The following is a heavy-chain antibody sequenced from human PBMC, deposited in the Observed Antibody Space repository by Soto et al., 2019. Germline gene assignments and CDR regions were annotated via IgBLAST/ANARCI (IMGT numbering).Heavy chain of an antibody. J-gene: IGHJ5*02. CDR2: IRAYNGNT. CDR1: GYTFSSYG. CDR3: ARGWSPFDP. V-gene: IGHV1-18*01. Sequence: QVQLVQSGAEVKKPGASVKVSCKASGYTFSSYGISWVRQAPGQGLEWMGWIRAYNGNTNYAQKLQGRVTMTTDTSTDTAYMELRNLKSDDTAGYYRARGWSPFDPWGQGTLVTVSS.